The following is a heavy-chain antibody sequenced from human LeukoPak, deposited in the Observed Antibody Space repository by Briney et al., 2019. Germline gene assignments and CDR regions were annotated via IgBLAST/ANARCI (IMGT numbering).Heavy chain of an antibody. CDR3: ARDRDYYDSSGPSHAGGDY. J-gene: IGHJ4*02. V-gene: IGHV4-39*07. CDR1: GGSISSSSYY. D-gene: IGHD3-22*01. Sequence: SETLSLTCTVSGGSISSSSYYWGWIRQPPGKGLEWIGSIYYSGSTYYNPSLKSRVTISVDTSKNQFSLKLSSVTAADTAVYYCARDRDYYDSSGPSHAGGDYWGQGTLVTVSS. CDR2: IYYSGST.